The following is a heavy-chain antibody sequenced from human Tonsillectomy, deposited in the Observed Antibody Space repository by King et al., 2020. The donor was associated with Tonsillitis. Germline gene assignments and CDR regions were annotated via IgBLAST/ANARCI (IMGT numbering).Heavy chain of an antibody. D-gene: IGHD2-2*01. CDR2: IYPDDSDT. Sequence: DQLVQSGAEVKKPGESLTISCKGSGYSFPNYWIAWVRQMPGKGLEWMGLIYPDDSDTKYSPSFRGQVTISADKSISTAYLQWHSLKASDTAMYYCARPLGYCASTSCNNYWYFDLWGRGTLVTVSS. V-gene: IGHV5-51*01. J-gene: IGHJ2*01. CDR3: ARPLGYCASTSCNNYWYFDL. CDR1: GYSFPNYW.